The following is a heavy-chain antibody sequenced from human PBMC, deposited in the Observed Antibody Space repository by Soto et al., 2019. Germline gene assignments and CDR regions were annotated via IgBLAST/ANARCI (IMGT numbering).Heavy chain of an antibody. CDR1: GFTFSSYA. CDR2: ISGSGGST. V-gene: IGHV3-23*01. Sequence: PGGSLRLSCAASGFTFSSYAMSWVRQAPGKGLEWVSAISGSGGSTYYADSVKGRFTISRDNSKNTLYLQMNSLRAEDTAVYYCAKDRGREGFTLPTYYFDYWGQGTLVTVSS. D-gene: IGHD1-26*01. CDR3: AKDRGREGFTLPTYYFDY. J-gene: IGHJ4*02.